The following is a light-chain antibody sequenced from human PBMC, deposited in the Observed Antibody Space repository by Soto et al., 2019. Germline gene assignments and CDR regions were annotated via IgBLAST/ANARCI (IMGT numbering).Light chain of an antibody. V-gene: IGKV3-20*01. CDR1: QTVTSSY. CDR3: QQYGGSPFT. Sequence: EMVLTQSPGTLSLSPGERVTLSCRASQTVTSSYLGWYQQKPGQAPRLLIYGASSRATGVPHRFSGSGSGTDFTLTISRLEPEDFAVYYCQQYGGSPFTFGPGTRVDIK. J-gene: IGKJ3*01. CDR2: GAS.